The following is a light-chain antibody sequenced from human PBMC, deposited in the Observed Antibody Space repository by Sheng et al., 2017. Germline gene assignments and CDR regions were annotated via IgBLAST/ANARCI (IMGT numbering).Light chain of an antibody. V-gene: IGKV3-11*01. CDR2: DAS. J-gene: IGKJ2*01. CDR1: QSVGPY. Sequence: EVVLTQSPATLSLSLGERATLSSRATQSVGPYLAWYQQKVGQPPRLLIYDASTRATGIPARFRGSGSGTDFTLTISSVEPEDFALYYCQERVNWPLFTFGQGTKLE. CDR3: QERVNWPLFT.